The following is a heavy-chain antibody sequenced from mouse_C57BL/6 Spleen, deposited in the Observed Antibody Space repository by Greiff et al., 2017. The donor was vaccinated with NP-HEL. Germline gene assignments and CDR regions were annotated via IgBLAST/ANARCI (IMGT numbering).Heavy chain of an antibody. V-gene: IGHV1-82*01. J-gene: IGHJ2*01. CDR2: IYPGDGDT. Sequence: QVQLQQSGPELVKPGASVKISCTASGYAFSSSWMNWVTQRPGKGLEWIGRIYPGDGDTNYNGKFKGKATLTADKSSSTAYMQLSSLTSEDSAVYFGARSDYYDDFDYWGQGTTLTVSS. CDR1: GYAFSSSW. CDR3: ARSDYYDDFDY. D-gene: IGHD2-4*01.